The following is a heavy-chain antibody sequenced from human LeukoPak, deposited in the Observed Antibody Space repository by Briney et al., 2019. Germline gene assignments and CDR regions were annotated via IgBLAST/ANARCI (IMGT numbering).Heavy chain of an antibody. CDR2: ISPSGDIT. Sequence: EGSLRLSCAASGFAFSSHGMNWVRQAPGKGLEWVSGISPSGDITYYTDSVRGRFTISRDNFKNTLSLQVNSLRAEDTAMYYCAKDDDWGRYKHWGQGTLVTVSS. J-gene: IGHJ1*01. CDR3: AKDDDWGRYKH. CDR1: GFAFSSHG. V-gene: IGHV3-23*01. D-gene: IGHD3-16*01.